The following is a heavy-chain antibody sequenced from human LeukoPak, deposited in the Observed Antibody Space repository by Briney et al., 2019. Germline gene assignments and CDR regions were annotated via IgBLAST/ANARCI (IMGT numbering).Heavy chain of an antibody. Sequence: GGSLRLSCVASGFIFSSNGMSWVRQAPGQGLEWVSAISGSGGSTYYADSVKGRFTISRDNSNSTLYLQMNSLRAEDTAVYYCAKGRSGGTTTTVMVAWGQGTLVTVSS. CDR2: ISGSGGST. CDR3: AKGRSGGTTTTVMVA. D-gene: IGHD4-17*01. V-gene: IGHV3-23*01. J-gene: IGHJ5*02. CDR1: GFIFSSNG.